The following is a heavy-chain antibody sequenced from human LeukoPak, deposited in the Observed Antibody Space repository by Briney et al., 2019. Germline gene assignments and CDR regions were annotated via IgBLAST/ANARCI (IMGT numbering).Heavy chain of an antibody. V-gene: IGHV3-11*01. D-gene: IGHD5-12*01. CDR2: ISSSGSTI. J-gene: IGHJ5*02. Sequence: GGSLRLSCAASGFTFSDYYMSWIRQAPGKGLEWVSYISSSGSTIYYADSVKGRFTISRDNAKNSLYLQMNSLRAEDTAVYYCARKRGYSGYNPHWFDPWGQRTLVTVSS. CDR3: ARKRGYSGYNPHWFDP. CDR1: GFTFSDYY.